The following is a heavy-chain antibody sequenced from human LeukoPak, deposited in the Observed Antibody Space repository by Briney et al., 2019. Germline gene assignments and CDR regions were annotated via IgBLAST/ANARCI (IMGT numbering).Heavy chain of an antibody. D-gene: IGHD1-26*01. V-gene: IGHV3-21*01. Sequence: PGGSLRLSCAASGFTFSSYSMNWVRQAPGKGLEWVSSISSSSSYIYYADSVKGRFTVSRDNAKNSLYLQMNSLRAEDTAVYYCARDQGGWFDPWGQGTLVTVSS. CDR2: ISSSSSYI. CDR3: ARDQGGWFDP. J-gene: IGHJ5*02. CDR1: GFTFSSYS.